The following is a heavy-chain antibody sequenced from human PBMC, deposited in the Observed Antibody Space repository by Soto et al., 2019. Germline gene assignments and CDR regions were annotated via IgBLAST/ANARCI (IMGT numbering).Heavy chain of an antibody. CDR1: GFTFSGGS. Sequence: GGSLRLSCAASGFTFSGGSMHWVRQASGKGLEWVGRIRSKGNNYATAYAASVRGRFTVSRDDSKNTAYLQMNSLKTEDTAVYYCIRHDPNWYWYWGRGTLVTVSS. D-gene: IGHD2-8*02. CDR2: IRSKGNNYAT. V-gene: IGHV3-73*01. CDR3: IRHDPNWYWY. J-gene: IGHJ4*02.